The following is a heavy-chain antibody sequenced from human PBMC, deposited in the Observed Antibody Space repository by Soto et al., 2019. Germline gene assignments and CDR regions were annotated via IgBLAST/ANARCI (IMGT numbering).Heavy chain of an antibody. J-gene: IGHJ4*02. CDR2: IYYSGST. Sequence: SETLSLTCTVSGGSISSSSYYWGWIRQPPGKGLEWIGSIYYSGSTYYNPSLKSRVTISVDTSKNQFSLKLSSVTAADTAVYYCARGNYYDSSGHFDYWGQGTLVTVS. D-gene: IGHD3-22*01. CDR1: GGSISSSSYY. CDR3: ARGNYYDSSGHFDY. V-gene: IGHV4-39*07.